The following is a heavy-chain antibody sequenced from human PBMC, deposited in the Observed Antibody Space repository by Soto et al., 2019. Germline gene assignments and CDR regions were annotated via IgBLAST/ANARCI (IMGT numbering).Heavy chain of an antibody. CDR2: INPSGGST. CDR3: ARDRRLLNYYYYMDV. V-gene: IGHV1-46*01. D-gene: IGHD5-12*01. CDR1: GYTFTIYY. J-gene: IGHJ6*03. Sequence: ASVKVSCKASGYTFTIYYMHWVRQAPGQGLEWMGIINPSGGSTSYAQKFQGRVTMTRDTSTSTVYMELSSLRSEDTAVYYCARDRRLLNYYYYMDVWGKGTTVTVSS.